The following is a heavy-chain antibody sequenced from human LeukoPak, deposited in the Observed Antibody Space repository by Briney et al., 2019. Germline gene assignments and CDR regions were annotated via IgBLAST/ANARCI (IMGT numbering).Heavy chain of an antibody. Sequence: GGSLRLSCAASGFTFTTYWMSWVRQLPGKGLEWVSFIYSDNTHYSDSVKGRFTTSRDNSKNTLYLQMNSLRAEDTAVYYCARRAGAYSHPYDYWGQGTLVTVSS. CDR3: ARRAGAYSHPYDY. V-gene: IGHV3-53*01. CDR2: IYSDNT. D-gene: IGHD4/OR15-4a*01. CDR1: GFTFTTYW. J-gene: IGHJ4*02.